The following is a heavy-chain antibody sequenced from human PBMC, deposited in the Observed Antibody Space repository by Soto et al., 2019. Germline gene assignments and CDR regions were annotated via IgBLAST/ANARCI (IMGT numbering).Heavy chain of an antibody. V-gene: IGHV3-30*18. D-gene: IGHD3-22*01. J-gene: IGHJ4*02. CDR3: AKDLSRFDDSSEGPDY. CDR2: ISYDGSNK. Sequence: GGSLRLSCAASGFTFSSYGMHWVRQAPGKGLEWVAVISYDGSNKYYADSVKGRFTISRDNSKNTLYLQMNSLRAEDTAVYYCAKDLSRFDDSSEGPDYWGQGTLVTVSS. CDR1: GFTFSSYG.